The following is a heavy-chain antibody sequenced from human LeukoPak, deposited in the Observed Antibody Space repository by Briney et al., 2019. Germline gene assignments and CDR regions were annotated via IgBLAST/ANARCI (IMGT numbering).Heavy chain of an antibody. CDR2: ISWNSGSI. CDR1: GFTFDDYA. V-gene: IGHV3-9*01. Sequence: GGSLRLSCAASGFTFDDYAMHWVRQAPGKGLEWVSGISWNSGSIGYADSVKGRFTISRDNAKNSLYLQMNSLRAEDTAVYYCARDQTGYCSSTSCSNPPYYYYYMDVWGKGTTVTVSS. J-gene: IGHJ6*03. D-gene: IGHD2-2*01. CDR3: ARDQTGYCSSTSCSNPPYYYYYMDV.